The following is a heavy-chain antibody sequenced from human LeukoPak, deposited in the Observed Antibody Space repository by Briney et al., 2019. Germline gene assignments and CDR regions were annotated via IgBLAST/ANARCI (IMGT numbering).Heavy chain of an antibody. J-gene: IGHJ6*03. V-gene: IGHV1-46*04. CDR3: ARGGNPIEYYYYYMDV. Sequence: ASVKVSCKASGYSFTSYYMHWVRQAPGQGLEWMGIINPSGGSTSYAQNLQGRVTMTRDMSTSTVYMELSSLRFEDTAVYYCARGGNPIEYYYYYMDVWGKGTTVTVSS. CDR1: GYSFTSYY. CDR2: INPSGGST. D-gene: IGHD4-23*01.